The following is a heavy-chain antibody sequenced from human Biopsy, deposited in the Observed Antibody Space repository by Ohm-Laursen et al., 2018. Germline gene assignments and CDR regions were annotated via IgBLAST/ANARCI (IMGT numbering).Heavy chain of an antibody. CDR2: INSGGSNT. J-gene: IGHJ2*01. V-gene: IGHV3-74*01. CDR3: ARDQSGLRGINWYFDL. Sequence: SLRLSCAASGFTFSSYWMNWVRQAPGKGLVWVSRINSGGSNTSYADFVKGRFTISRDNAKNMIYMEMNSLRADDTALYYCARDQSGLRGINWYFDLWGRGTLVTVSS. CDR1: GFTFSSYW. D-gene: IGHD5/OR15-5a*01.